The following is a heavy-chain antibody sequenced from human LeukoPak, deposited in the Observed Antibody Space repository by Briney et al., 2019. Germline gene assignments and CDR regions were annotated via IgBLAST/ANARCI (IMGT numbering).Heavy chain of an antibody. D-gene: IGHD1-7*01. CDR1: GYTFNTYA. CDR2: INTNTGKP. V-gene: IGHV7-4-1*02. CDR3: ARSGADNWNYEFDY. J-gene: IGHJ4*02. Sequence: ASVKVSCKASGYTFNTYAMNWVRQAPGQGLEWMGWINTNTGKPTYVQGFRGRFEFSLDTSVSTAYLQISSLKTEDTAVYYCARSGADNWNYEFDYWGQGTLVTVSS.